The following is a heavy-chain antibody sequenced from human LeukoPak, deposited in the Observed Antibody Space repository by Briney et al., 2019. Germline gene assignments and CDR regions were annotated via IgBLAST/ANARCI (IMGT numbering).Heavy chain of an antibody. CDR3: AREYYDSWNGYRPLDS. CDR1: GFTFRRYW. J-gene: IGHJ4*02. V-gene: IGHV3-74*01. D-gene: IGHD3-3*01. CDR2: INTDGSST. Sequence: GGSLRLSCAASGFTFRRYWMHWVRQAPGKGLVWVSRINTDGSSTTYADAVRGRVTTSRDNDKNTLYLQMRNLRAEDTAVYFCAREYYDSWNGYRPLDSWGQGILVTVSS.